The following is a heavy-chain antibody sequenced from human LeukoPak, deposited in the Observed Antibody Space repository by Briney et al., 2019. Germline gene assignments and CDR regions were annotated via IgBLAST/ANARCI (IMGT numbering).Heavy chain of an antibody. CDR3: AKGGYSSGWRNYFDY. CDR1: AFTFNNYA. V-gene: IGHV3-23*01. D-gene: IGHD6-25*01. CDR2: ISGPGGST. J-gene: IGHJ4*02. Sequence: GGSLRLSCAASAFTFNNYAMSWVRQAPGKGLEWVSDISGPGGSTHYADSVKGRFTISRGNSKNTVDLQMNSLRADDTAVYYCAKGGYSSGWRNYFDYLGQGTLVTVSS.